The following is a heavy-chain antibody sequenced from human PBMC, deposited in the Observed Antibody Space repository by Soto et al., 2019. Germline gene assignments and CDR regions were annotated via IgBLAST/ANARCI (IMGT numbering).Heavy chain of an antibody. CDR2: IYYSGST. CDR1: GGSISSGGYY. CDR3: AREGVGGYDQKPHGAFDI. Sequence: PSETLSLTCTVSGGSISSGGYYWSWIRQHPGKGLEWIGYIYYSGSTYYNPSLKSRVTISVDTSKNQFSLNLSSVTAAATAVYYCAREGVGGYDQKPHGAFDIWGQGTMVTVSS. D-gene: IGHD5-12*01. J-gene: IGHJ3*02. V-gene: IGHV4-31*03.